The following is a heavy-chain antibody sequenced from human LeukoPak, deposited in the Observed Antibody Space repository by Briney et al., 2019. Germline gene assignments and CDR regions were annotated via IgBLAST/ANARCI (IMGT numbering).Heavy chain of an antibody. CDR1: GYTFNTFW. J-gene: IGHJ3*02. V-gene: IGHV5-51*01. Sequence: GESLKISCKGSGYTFNTFWIGWVRQMPGKGLEWMGIIYPDDSDTRYSPSFQGQVTISADKSISTAYLQWSSLKASDTAMYYCARQGDYGDYADAFDIWGQGTMVTVSS. CDR3: ARQGDYGDYADAFDI. D-gene: IGHD4-17*01. CDR2: IYPDDSDT.